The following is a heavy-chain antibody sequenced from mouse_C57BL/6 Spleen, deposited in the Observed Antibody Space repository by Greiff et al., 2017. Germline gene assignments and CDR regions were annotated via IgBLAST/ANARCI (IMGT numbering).Heavy chain of an antibody. J-gene: IGHJ4*01. V-gene: IGHV1-55*01. D-gene: IGHD2-13*01. CDR2: IHPGSGST. CDR1: GYTFTSYW. Sequence: VQLQQPGAELVKPGASVKMSCKASGYTFTSYWITWVKQRPGQGLEWIGDIHPGSGSTNYNEKFKSKATLTVDTSSSTAYMQLSSLTSEDSAVYYCARSLYSDYGEGMDYWGQGTSVTVSS. CDR3: ARSLYSDYGEGMDY.